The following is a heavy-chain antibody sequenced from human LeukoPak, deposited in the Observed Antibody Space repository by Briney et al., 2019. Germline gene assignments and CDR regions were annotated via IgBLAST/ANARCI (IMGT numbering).Heavy chain of an antibody. CDR3: ARQQLANNFDY. CDR2: IYWDDDR. V-gene: IGHV2-5*02. D-gene: IGHD6-13*01. Sequence: SGPTLVKPTQTLTLTCTLSGVSLSTSGVGVGWIRQPPGKAPEWLALIYWDDDRRYSPSLNSRRTITRDTSKNQVVLTITNMVPVDTAPYYCARQQLANNFDYWGQGTLVTVSS. CDR1: GVSLSTSGVG. J-gene: IGHJ4*02.